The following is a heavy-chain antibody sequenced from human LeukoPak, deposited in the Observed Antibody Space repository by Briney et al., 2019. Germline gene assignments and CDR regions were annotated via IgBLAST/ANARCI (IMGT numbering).Heavy chain of an antibody. V-gene: IGHV4-34*01. CDR1: GVSFNDYY. D-gene: IGHD4-17*01. CDR2: INHSGYT. J-gene: IGHJ4*02. Sequence: SETLSLTCAVSGVSFNDYYWSWVRQTPGKGLEWVGEINHSGYTNDSPSLKSRVTISIDTSRKQFSLNLRSVTVADTGIYYCTRMTTGHDYWGQGTLVTVSS. CDR3: TRMTTGHDY.